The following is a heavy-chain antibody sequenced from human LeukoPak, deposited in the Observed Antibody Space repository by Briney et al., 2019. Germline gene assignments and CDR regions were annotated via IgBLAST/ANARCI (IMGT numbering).Heavy chain of an antibody. J-gene: IGHJ4*02. Sequence: GGSLRLSCAASGFTFSSYIMNWVRQTPGKGLEWVSYISRSGSTIYFADSVNGRFTISRDDAKKSVYLQMNSLRAEDTAVYYCARAGRRLLFLESWGLGTLVTVSS. CDR1: GFTFSSYI. CDR3: ARAGRRLLFLES. D-gene: IGHD6-6*01. CDR2: ISRSGSTI. V-gene: IGHV3-48*04.